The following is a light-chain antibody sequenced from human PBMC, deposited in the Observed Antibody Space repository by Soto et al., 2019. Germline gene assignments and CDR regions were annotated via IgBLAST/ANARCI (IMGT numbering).Light chain of an antibody. CDR3: QPHNNWPVVT. CDR2: GAS. J-gene: IGKJ4*01. CDR1: RSISNN. V-gene: IGKV3-15*01. Sequence: EMVMTQSPATQSVSPGERVTLSCRASRSISNNLAWYQQKPGQAPRLLIYGASTRATGIPARFSGSGSGTEFTLTINSLQSEDFAMYYCQPHNNWPVVTFGGGTRVEIK.